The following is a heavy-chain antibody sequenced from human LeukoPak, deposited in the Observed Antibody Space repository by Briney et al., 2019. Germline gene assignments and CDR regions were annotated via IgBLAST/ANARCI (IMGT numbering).Heavy chain of an antibody. V-gene: IGHV3-7*04. CDR2: IKYDGSEQ. CDR1: GFIFSSHW. CDR3: ARGRRIDY. J-gene: IGHJ4*02. Sequence: PGGSLRLSCTSSGFIFSSHWMNWVRQAPGKGPEWVANIKYDGSEQYYVDSVKGRLSISRDNTKNLLYLQMNSLRVEDTAVYYCARGRRIDYWGQGTLVTVSS.